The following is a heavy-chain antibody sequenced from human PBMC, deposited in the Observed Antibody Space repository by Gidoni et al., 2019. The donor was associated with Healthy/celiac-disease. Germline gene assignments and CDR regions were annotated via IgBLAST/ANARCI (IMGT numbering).Heavy chain of an antibody. D-gene: IGHD3-22*01. V-gene: IGHV3-73*01. CDR3: TRLRDYYDSAGPDY. CDR2: IRPKGHNYET. Sequence: EVPLVASGGGSPQPGGSLKLSSAARGFPSSHPSMHWVRQASGKGLGLIGRIRPKGHNYETAYAASVKGRFTISRDDSENMAYLHMDSLKTEDTAVYFCTRLRDYYDSAGPDYWGQGTLITVSS. J-gene: IGHJ4*02. CDR1: GFPSSHPS.